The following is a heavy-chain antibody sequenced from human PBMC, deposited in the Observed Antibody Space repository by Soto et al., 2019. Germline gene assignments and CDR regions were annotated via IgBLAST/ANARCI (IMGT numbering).Heavy chain of an antibody. Sequence: QVQLVESGGGVVQPGRSLRLSCAASGFTFSSYAMHWVRQAPGKGLEWVAVISYDGSNKYYADSVKGRFTISRDNSKNTLYLQMNSLRAEDTAVYYCARDPLQLRYGMDVWGQGTTVTVSS. CDR3: ARDPLQLRYGMDV. J-gene: IGHJ6*02. V-gene: IGHV3-30-3*01. D-gene: IGHD5-18*01. CDR1: GFTFSSYA. CDR2: ISYDGSNK.